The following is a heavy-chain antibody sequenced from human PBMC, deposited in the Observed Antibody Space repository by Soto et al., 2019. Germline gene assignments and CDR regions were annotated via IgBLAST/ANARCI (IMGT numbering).Heavy chain of an antibody. CDR3: ARDLWGYCGTDCYPLDV. CDR2: MYNTGST. V-gene: IGHV4-59*01. J-gene: IGHJ6*02. Sequence: QVQLQESGPGLVKPSETLSLTCTVSGGTISRYYWSWIRQPPGKGLEWIGYMYNTGSTVYNPSFKGRATISGDTSKNQFSLKLNSVTAADTAVYYCARDLWGYCGTDCYPLDVWGQGTTVTVSS. D-gene: IGHD2-21*02. CDR1: GGTISRYY.